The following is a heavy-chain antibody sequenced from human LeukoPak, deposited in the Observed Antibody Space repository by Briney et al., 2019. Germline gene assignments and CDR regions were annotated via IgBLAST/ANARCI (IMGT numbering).Heavy chain of an antibody. CDR3: ARGPYYDFWSGYHDY. J-gene: IGHJ4*02. D-gene: IGHD3-3*01. V-gene: IGHV3-53*01. CDR2: IYSGGST. CDR1: GFTVSSNY. Sequence: PGGSLRLSCAASGFTVSSNYMSWVRQAPGKGPEWVSVIYSGGSTYYADSVKGRFTISRDNSKNTLYLQMNSLRAEDTAVYYCARGPYYDFWSGYHDYWGQGTLVTVSS.